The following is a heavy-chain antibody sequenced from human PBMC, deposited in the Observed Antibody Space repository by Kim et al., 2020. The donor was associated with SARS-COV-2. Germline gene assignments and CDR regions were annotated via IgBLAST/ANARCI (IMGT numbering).Heavy chain of an antibody. CDR3: ATPDFTVTTYAFDI. V-gene: IGHV5-10-1*01. Sequence: GESLKISCKGSGYSFTSYWISWVRQMPGKGLEWMGRIDPSDSYTNYSPSFQGHVTISADKSISTAYLQWSSLKASDTAMYYCATPDFTVTTYAFDIWGQGTMVTVSS. CDR1: GYSFTSYW. CDR2: IDPSDSYT. J-gene: IGHJ3*02. D-gene: IGHD4-4*01.